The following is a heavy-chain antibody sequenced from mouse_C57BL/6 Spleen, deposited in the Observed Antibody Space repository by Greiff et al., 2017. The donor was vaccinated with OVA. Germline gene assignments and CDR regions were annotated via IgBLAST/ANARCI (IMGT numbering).Heavy chain of an antibody. CDR2: IDPETGGT. CDR1: GYTFTDYE. V-gene: IGHV1-15*01. Sequence: QVQLKESGAELVRPGASVTLSCKASGYTFTDYEMHWVKQTPVHGLEWIGAIDPETGGTAYNQKFKGKAILTADKSSSTAYRELRRLTSEDSAVYYCTRSAAQATFAYWGQGTLVTVSA. CDR3: TRSAAQATFAY. J-gene: IGHJ3*01. D-gene: IGHD3-2*02.